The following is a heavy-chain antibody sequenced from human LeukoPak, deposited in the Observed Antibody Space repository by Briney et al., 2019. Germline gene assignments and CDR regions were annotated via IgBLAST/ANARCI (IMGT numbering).Heavy chain of an antibody. CDR3: AKDRSPLPDYYDSSGDGKPVDY. V-gene: IGHV3-23*01. D-gene: IGHD3-22*01. Sequence: PGGSLRLSCAASGFTFSSYAMSWVRQAPGKGLEWVSAISGSGGSTYYVDSVKGRFTISRDNSKNTLYLQMNSLRAEDTAVYYCAKDRSPLPDYYDSSGDGKPVDYWGQGTLVTVSS. CDR2: ISGSGGST. CDR1: GFTFSSYA. J-gene: IGHJ4*02.